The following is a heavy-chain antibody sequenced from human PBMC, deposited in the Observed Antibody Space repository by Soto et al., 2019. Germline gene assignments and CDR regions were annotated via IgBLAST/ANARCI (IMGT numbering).Heavy chain of an antibody. D-gene: IGHD6-6*01. Sequence: QVQLKQWGAGLLKPSETLSLTCAVNGGSFTGYYWTYIRQSPEKGLEWIGEVNHRGSTTYNPSLKSRVTISVDAANNQFSLSLSSVTAADTAVYYCARCPPFSSFRGFDVWGQGTMVTVSS. CDR3: ARCPPFSSFRGFDV. CDR1: GGSFTGYY. CDR2: VNHRGST. V-gene: IGHV4-34*02. J-gene: IGHJ3*01.